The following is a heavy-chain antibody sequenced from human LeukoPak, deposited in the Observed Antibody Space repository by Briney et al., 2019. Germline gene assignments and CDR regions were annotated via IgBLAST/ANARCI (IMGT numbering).Heavy chain of an antibody. V-gene: IGHV3-30-3*01. CDR1: GFTFSSYA. D-gene: IGHD4-17*01. CDR2: ISYDGSNK. CDR3: ARPLHTVTWGCMDV. J-gene: IGHJ6*02. Sequence: GRSLRLSCAASGFTFSSYAMHWVRQAPGKGLEWVAVISYDGSNKYYAVSVKGRFTISRDNSKNTLYLQMNSLRAEDTAVYYCARPLHTVTWGCMDVWGQGTTVTVSS.